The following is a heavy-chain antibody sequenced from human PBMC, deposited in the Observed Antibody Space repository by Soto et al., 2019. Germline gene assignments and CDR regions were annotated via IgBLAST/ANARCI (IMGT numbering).Heavy chain of an antibody. J-gene: IGHJ4*02. D-gene: IGHD4-17*01. V-gene: IGHV3-30-3*01. CDR2: ISYDGSNK. Sequence: GGSLRLSCAASGFTFSSYAMHWVRQAPGKGLEWVAVISYDGSNKYYADSVKGRFTISRDNSKNTLYLQMNSLRAEDTAVYYCAREVRDYGEDYWGQGTLVTVSS. CDR3: AREVRDYGEDY. CDR1: GFTFSSYA.